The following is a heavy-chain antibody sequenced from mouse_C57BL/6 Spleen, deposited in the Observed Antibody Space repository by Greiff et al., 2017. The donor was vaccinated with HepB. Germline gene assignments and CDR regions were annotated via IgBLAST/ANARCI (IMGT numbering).Heavy chain of an antibody. Sequence: VKLMESGAELVRPGASVTLSCKASGYTFTDYEMHWVKQTPVHGLEWIGAIDPETGGTAYNQKFKGKAILTADKSSSTAYMELRSLTSEDSAVYYCTSEGTMGSFDYWGQGTTLTVSS. CDR3: TSEGTMGSFDY. CDR2: IDPETGGT. V-gene: IGHV1-15*01. CDR1: GYTFTDYE. D-gene: IGHD1-1*02. J-gene: IGHJ2*01.